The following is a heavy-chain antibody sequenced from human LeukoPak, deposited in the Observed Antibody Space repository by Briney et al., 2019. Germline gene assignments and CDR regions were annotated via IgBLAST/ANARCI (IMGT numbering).Heavy chain of an antibody. D-gene: IGHD2-2*01. J-gene: IGHJ4*02. CDR2: IFHNGIT. V-gene: IGHV4-38-2*01. CDR3: ARRISTRRGETCSSTSCYFDY. CDR1: GFSISSGYF. Sequence: SETLSLTCAVSGFSISSGYFWAWIRQSPGKGLEWIGGIFHNGITYYNPSLKSRITISVDTSKNQFSLRLSSVTAADTAVYYCARRISTRRGETCSSTSCYFDYWGQGTLVTVSS.